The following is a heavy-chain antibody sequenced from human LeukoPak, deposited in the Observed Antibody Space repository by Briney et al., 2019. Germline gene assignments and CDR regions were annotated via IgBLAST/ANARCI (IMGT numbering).Heavy chain of an antibody. CDR2: IYYSGST. CDR1: GGSISSYY. D-gene: IGHD5-12*01. Sequence: PSETLSLTCTVSGGSISSYYWSWIRQPPGKGLEWIGYIYYSGSTNYNPSLKSRVTISVDTSKNQFYLKLNSVTAADTAVYYCARHGSGYTGYDFDYWGQGTLVTASS. J-gene: IGHJ4*02. CDR3: ARHGSGYTGYDFDY. V-gene: IGHV4-59*08.